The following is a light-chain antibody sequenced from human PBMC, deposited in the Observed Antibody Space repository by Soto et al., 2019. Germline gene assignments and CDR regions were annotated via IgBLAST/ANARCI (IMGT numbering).Light chain of an antibody. CDR3: QQYNSMLS. V-gene: IGKV1-33*01. J-gene: IGKJ4*01. CDR2: DAS. CDR1: HDVSRN. Sequence: DIQMTQSPSSLSASEGDRVTITCQSSHDVSRNLHWFQQKPGEAPQLLIYDASNLERGVPPWFSGSGSGTDFTLPLSSLQPEDVATYDCQQYNSMLSFGGGTEVEIK.